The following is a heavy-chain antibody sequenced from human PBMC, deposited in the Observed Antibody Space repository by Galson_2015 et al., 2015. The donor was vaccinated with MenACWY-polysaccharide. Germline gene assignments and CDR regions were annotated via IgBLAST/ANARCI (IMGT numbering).Heavy chain of an antibody. D-gene: IGHD3-16*02. CDR3: ARDYVPLAPGSESFWNSYTRRNWFEP. V-gene: IGHV3-21*06. CDR2: INSVGNYK. Sequence: SLRLSCAASGFTFSSYSFNWVRQAPGKRLDFISSINSVGNYKDSSASVKDRFTISTDNAKNLLFLPINYLSVDETDFHYCARDYVPLAPGSESFWNSYTRRNWFEPWGHGTLVSVSS. CDR1: GFTFSSYS. J-gene: IGHJ5*02.